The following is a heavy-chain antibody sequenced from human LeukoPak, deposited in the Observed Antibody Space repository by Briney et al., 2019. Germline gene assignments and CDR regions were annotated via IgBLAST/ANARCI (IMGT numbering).Heavy chain of an antibody. Sequence: GGSLRLSCVASGFTFSSRDWMAWVRQAPGKGLEWVANIKQDGSEKNYVDSVKGRFTISRDNSKNSLYLQMNSLRAEDTALYYCAKDNSPGGDSSGYYYVRTVGYYYYMDVWGKGTTVTVSS. V-gene: IGHV3-7*03. CDR2: IKQDGSEK. CDR1: GFTFSSRDW. J-gene: IGHJ6*03. D-gene: IGHD3-22*01. CDR3: AKDNSPGGDSSGYYYVRTVGYYYYMDV.